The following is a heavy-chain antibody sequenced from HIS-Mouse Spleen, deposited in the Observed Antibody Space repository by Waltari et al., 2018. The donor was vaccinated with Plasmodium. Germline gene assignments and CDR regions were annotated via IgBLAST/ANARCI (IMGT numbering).Heavy chain of an antibody. J-gene: IGHJ4*02. V-gene: IGHV4-39*07. CDR3: ARDRITGTSYFDY. Sequence: QLQLQESGPGLVKPSETLSLTCTVSGGSISSSSYYWGWIRQPPGKGLEWIGSIYYSGRPYYNPSLKSRVTISVDTSKNQFSLKLSSVTAADTAVYYCARDRITGTSYFDYWGQGTLVTVSS. CDR2: IYYSGRP. CDR1: GGSISSSSYY. D-gene: IGHD1-7*01.